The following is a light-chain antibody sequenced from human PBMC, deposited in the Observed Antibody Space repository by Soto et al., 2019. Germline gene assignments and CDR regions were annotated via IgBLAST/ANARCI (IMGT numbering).Light chain of an antibody. CDR3: QQRSHWPLT. V-gene: IGKV3-11*01. J-gene: IGKJ4*01. CDR1: QNIHNH. Sequence: QSPATLSESPGERVTLSCRASQNIHNHMSWFLQKPGQAPRLLIYDASNRATGIPARFSGSGSGADFTLTISRLEPEDFPFYYCQQRSHWPLTFGGRTKVDIK. CDR2: DAS.